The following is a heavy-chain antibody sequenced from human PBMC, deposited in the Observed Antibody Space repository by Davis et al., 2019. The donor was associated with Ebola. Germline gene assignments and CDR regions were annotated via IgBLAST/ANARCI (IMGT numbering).Heavy chain of an antibody. J-gene: IGHJ3*02. D-gene: IGHD2-8*02. CDR3: ASLRRTITGMDDGFDI. CDR2: IYPGDADI. Sequence: GESLKISCQGSGYTFPKHWIAWVRQMPGKGLEWMGMIYPGDADIKYSPSFRGQVTISADKSMKTAFLQWSSLKASDSGMYYCASLRRTITGMDDGFDIWGQGTMVTVSS. CDR1: GYTFPKHW. V-gene: IGHV5-51*01.